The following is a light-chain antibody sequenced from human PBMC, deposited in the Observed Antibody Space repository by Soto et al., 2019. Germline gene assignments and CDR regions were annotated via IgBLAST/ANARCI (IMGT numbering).Light chain of an antibody. J-gene: IGKJ1*01. V-gene: IGKV1-27*01. CDR3: QKDDSAPQA. CDR1: QGIIDY. CDR2: GAS. Sequence: DIQMTQSPSSLSESVGDRVTITCRASQGIIDYLAWYQQKPGKSPKLLIYGASTLHAGLPSRFSRSGAGTDCSLTISSLQPEDVATYYCQKDDSAPQAFGPGTKV.